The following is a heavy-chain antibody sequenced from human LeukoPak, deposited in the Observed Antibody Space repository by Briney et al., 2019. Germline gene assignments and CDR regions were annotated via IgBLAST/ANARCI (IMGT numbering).Heavy chain of an antibody. CDR2: ISNKSNSYAT. Sequence: PGGALKLSCAACGFTFSGSAMHWVRQPFARGGKGVGRISNKSNSYATAYSASLKGRFTISRDDSKNTEYLQMNSLITEDTAVYYCTRRTFVPNMVGARDDFDIWGQGTMVSVSS. CDR1: GFTFSGSA. V-gene: IGHV3-73*01. CDR3: TRRTFVPNMVGARDDFDI. J-gene: IGHJ3*02. D-gene: IGHD1-26*01.